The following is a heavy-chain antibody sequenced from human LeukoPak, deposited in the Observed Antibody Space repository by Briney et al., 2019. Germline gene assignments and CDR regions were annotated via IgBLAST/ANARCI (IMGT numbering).Heavy chain of an antibody. V-gene: IGHV3-69-1*02. J-gene: IGHJ4*02. CDR1: GLTVSNNY. CDR2: ISSSSSSM. D-gene: IGHD3-22*01. CDR3: ARQNGAGYYYYFDS. Sequence: PGGSLRLSCAASGLTVSNNYMNWVRQAPGKGLEWVSYISSSSSSMYYADSVKGRFTISRDNARSSLYLQMNSLRAEDTAVYYCARQNGAGYYYYFDSWGQGTLVTVSS.